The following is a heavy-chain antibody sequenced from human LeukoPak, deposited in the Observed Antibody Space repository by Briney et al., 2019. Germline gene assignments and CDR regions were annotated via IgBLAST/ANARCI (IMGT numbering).Heavy chain of an antibody. J-gene: IGHJ4*02. CDR1: GFTFSSYA. CDR3: ARDPAIYYFDY. D-gene: IGHD3-9*01. V-gene: IGHV3-30-3*01. CDR2: ISYDGSNK. Sequence: GGSLRLSCAASGFTFSSYAMHWVRQAPGKGLEWVAVISYDGSNKYYADSVKGRFTISRDNSKNTLYLQMNSLRAEDTAVYYCARDPAIYYFDYWGQGTLVTVSS.